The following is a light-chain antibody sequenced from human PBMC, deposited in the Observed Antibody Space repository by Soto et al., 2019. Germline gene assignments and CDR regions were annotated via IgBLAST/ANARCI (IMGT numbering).Light chain of an antibody. CDR1: QSVSSNY. CDR3: QQYGSSPWT. Sequence: IVLTQSPSPLSLSPGERATLSCRASQSVSSNYLAWYQQKPGQAPRLLIYGASSRATGIPDRFSGSGSGTDFTLTISRLEPEDFAVYYCQQYGSSPWTFGQGTKVDIK. V-gene: IGKV3-20*01. CDR2: GAS. J-gene: IGKJ1*01.